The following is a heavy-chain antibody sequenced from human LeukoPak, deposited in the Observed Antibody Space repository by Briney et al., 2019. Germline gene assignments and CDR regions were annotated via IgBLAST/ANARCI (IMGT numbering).Heavy chain of an antibody. D-gene: IGHD3-16*01. CDR3: ARVEARASPFGSYYYYMDV. Sequence: GASVKVSCKASGYTFTGYYMHWVRQAPGQGLEWMGWINPNSGGTNYAQKFQGRVTMTRDTSISTAYMELSRLRSDDTAVYYCARVEARASPFGSYYYYMDVWGKGTTVTVSS. CDR2: INPNSGGT. J-gene: IGHJ6*03. V-gene: IGHV1-2*02. CDR1: GYTFTGYY.